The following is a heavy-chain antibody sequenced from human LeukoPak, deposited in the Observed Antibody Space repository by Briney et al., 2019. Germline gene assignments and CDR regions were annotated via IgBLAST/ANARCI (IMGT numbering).Heavy chain of an antibody. CDR1: GYTFTSYA. CDR3: ARAYSSGWLFWFDP. CDR2: INAGNGNT. Sequence: GASVKVSCKASGYTFTSYAMHWVRQAPGQRLEWMGWINAGNGNTKYSQKFQGRVTITRDTSASTAYMVLSSLRSEDTAVYYCARAYSSGWLFWFDPWGQGTLVTVSS. V-gene: IGHV1-3*01. J-gene: IGHJ5*02. D-gene: IGHD6-19*01.